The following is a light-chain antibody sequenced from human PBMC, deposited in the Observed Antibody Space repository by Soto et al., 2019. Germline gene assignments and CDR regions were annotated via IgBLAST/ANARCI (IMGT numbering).Light chain of an antibody. CDR2: DAS. CDR3: QQRSNWPIT. J-gene: IGKJ5*01. V-gene: IGKV3-11*01. CDR1: QSVSSY. Sequence: EIVLTQSPATLSLSPGARATLSCRASQSVSSYLAWYQQKPGQAPRLLIYDASNRATGIPARFSGSGSGTDFTLTISSLEPEDFEVYYCQQRSNWPITFGQGTRLEIK.